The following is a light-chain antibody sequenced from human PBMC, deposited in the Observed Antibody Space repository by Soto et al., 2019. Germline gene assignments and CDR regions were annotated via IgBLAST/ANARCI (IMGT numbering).Light chain of an antibody. V-gene: IGLV2-14*01. CDR1: SSDVGGHNY. CDR2: EVS. CDR3: SSYTSSSTPYV. J-gene: IGLJ1*01. Sequence: SVLTQPASVSGSPGQSITISCTGTSSDVGGHNYVSWYQQHPGKAPKLMIYEVSNRPSGVSNRFSGSKSGNTASLTISGLQAEDEADYYCSSYTSSSTPYVFGTGTKLTVL.